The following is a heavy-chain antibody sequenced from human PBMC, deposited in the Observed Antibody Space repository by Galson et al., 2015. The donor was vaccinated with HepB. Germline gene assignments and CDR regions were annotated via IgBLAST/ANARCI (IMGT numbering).Heavy chain of an antibody. V-gene: IGHV3-23*01. D-gene: IGHD3-16*01. Sequence: SLRLSCAASGSTFSRYAMTWVRQAPGRGLEWVSGINGRGSTRSYSDAVKGRFSISRDNSKDTVFLQMDNLRAEDTAVYYCVKGGSWFGGDWFDPWGQGALVTVS. J-gene: IGHJ5*02. CDR3: VKGGSWFGGDWFDP. CDR1: GSTFSRYA. CDR2: INGRGSTR.